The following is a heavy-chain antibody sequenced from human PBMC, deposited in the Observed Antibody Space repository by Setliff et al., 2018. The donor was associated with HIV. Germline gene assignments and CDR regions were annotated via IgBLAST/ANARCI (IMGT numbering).Heavy chain of an antibody. J-gene: IGHJ4*02. CDR1: GESFNTYF. CDR2: INHSGST. V-gene: IGHV4-34*01. Sequence: SETLSLTCAVYGESFNTYFWSWIRQFPGRGLEWIGEINHSGSTHYNPSLKSRVTMSVDTSRKQFSLNLNSVTAADTAVYYCATSPPGGSSDYIWGSDYFDHWGQGALVTVSS. CDR3: ATSPPGGSSDYIWGSDYFDH. D-gene: IGHD5-12*01.